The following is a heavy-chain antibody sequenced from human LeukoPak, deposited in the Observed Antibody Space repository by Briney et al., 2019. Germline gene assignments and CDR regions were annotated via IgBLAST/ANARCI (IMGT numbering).Heavy chain of an antibody. J-gene: IGHJ5*02. CDR3: ASPWAIGYCSSTSCYGGS. V-gene: IGHV4-34*01. CDR2: INDGGST. D-gene: IGHD2-2*01. Sequence: PSETLSLTCAVYGGSLSKHQWSWIRQPPGKGLERIGEINDGGSTNYNPSLKSRVTISVDTSKNQFSLKLSSVTAADTAVYYCASPWAIGYCSSTSCYGGSWGQGTLVTVSS. CDR1: GGSLSKHQ.